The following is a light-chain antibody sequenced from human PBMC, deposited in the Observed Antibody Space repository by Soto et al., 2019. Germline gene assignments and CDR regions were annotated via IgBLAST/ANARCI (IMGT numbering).Light chain of an antibody. Sequence: QSALTQPASVSGSPGQSITISCTGTSSDVGGYNYVSWYQQHPGKAPNLMIYDVSNRPSGVSNRFSGSKSGNTASLTISGLHAEDEADYYCSSYTSSSNVFGTGTKVTVL. J-gene: IGLJ1*01. CDR3: SSYTSSSNV. CDR1: SSDVGGYNY. V-gene: IGLV2-14*01. CDR2: DVS.